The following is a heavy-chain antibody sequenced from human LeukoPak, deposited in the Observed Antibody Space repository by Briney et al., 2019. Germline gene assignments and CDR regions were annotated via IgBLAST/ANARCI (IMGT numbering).Heavy chain of an antibody. J-gene: IGHJ6*04. D-gene: IGHD3-10*02. V-gene: IGHV3-48*01. CDR3: AELGITMIGGV. CDR2: IRSSSRTI. Sequence: GGSLRLSCAASGFTFSSYSMNWVRQAPGRGLEWVSYIRSSSRTIYYADSVKGRFTISRDNAKNSLYLQMNSLRAEDTAVYYCAELGITMIGGVWGKGATVTISS. CDR1: GFTFSSYS.